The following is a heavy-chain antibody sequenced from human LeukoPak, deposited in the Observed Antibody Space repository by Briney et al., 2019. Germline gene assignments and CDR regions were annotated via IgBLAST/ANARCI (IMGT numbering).Heavy chain of an antibody. CDR2: IKQDGSEK. D-gene: IGHD6-19*01. Sequence: GGSLRLSCAASGFTLSSYWMSWVRQAPGKGLEWVANIKQDGSEKYYVDSVKGRFTISRDNAKNSLYLQMNSLRAEDTAVYYCAREGSSLDYWGQGTLVTVSS. V-gene: IGHV3-7*03. J-gene: IGHJ4*02. CDR3: AREGSSLDY. CDR1: GFTLSSYW.